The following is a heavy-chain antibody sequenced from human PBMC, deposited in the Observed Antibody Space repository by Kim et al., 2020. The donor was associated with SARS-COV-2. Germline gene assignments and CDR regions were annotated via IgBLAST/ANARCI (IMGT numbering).Heavy chain of an antibody. CDR1: GFTFRTYA. Sequence: GGSLRLSCATSGFTFRTYAMSWVRQAPGKGLEWLSAISGTGSTTHSADSVKGRFTISRDNSMNTLPLQMTILRVEDTVQYYCAKEGVTSSTRTDSLDIWGQGTMVTVSS. V-gene: IGHV3-23*01. D-gene: IGHD3-16*01. CDR2: ISGTGSTT. CDR3: AKEGVTSSTRTDSLDI. J-gene: IGHJ3*02.